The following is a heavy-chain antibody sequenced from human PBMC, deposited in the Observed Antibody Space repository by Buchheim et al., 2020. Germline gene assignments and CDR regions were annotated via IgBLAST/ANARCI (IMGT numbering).Heavy chain of an antibody. CDR1: GFTFRDYY. D-gene: IGHD3-22*01. CDR3: ARGQEDYYPLYYYGMDV. J-gene: IGHJ6*02. V-gene: IGHV3-11*01. CDR2: ISSSGSTI. Sequence: QVQLVESGGGLVKPGVSLRLSCAASGFTFRDYYMSWIRQAPGKGLGWVSYISSSGSTIYYAAPVKGRFTISRANAKHSLYLQMNSLRAEDTAGYYCARGQEDYYPLYYYGMDVGGQGTT.